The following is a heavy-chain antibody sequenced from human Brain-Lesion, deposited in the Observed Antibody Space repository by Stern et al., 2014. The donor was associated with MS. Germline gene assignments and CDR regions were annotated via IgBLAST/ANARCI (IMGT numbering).Heavy chain of an antibody. CDR2: IYYSGNT. V-gene: IGHV4-39*01. CDR1: GGSVSSTSYA. J-gene: IGHJ5*02. D-gene: IGHD2-15*01. CDR3: AGEEDIRYCSGGSCTGNWFDP. Sequence: QLQLQESGPGLVTCTVAGGSVSSTSYAWAWIRQPPGKGLEWIGTIYYSGNTYYSPSLKSRLTISLDTSKNQLSLQLRSVTAADTAVYYCAGEEDIRYCSGGSCTGNWFDPWGQGTLVTVSS.